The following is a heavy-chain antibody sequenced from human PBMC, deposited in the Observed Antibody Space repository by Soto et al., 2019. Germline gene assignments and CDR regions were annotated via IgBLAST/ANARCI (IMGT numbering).Heavy chain of an antibody. D-gene: IGHD4-4*01. V-gene: IGHV4-59*01. CDR2: VYYSGST. Sequence: QVQLQESGPGLVKPSETLSLTCNVSGGYMSSYYWSWIRQPPGKGLEWSGYVYYSGSTNYNPSLKSRVTLSVDTSKNQFSLKLSSVTAEDTAVYSCASYANYNHFWYQGTLVTVSS. CDR1: GGYMSSYY. J-gene: IGHJ4*02. CDR3: ASYANYNHF.